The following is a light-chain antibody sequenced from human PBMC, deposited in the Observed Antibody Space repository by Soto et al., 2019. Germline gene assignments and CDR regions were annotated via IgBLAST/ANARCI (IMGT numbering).Light chain of an antibody. Sequence: DIQMTQSPSSLSASIGDRLIITCRTSQGVSTFLNWYRQKAGEAPRLLIYTASSLQSGVPSRFSGGGSGTEFTLTINSLQPEDFGTYFCHQRYSSPFTFGPGTRVDVK. CDR1: QGVSTF. V-gene: IGKV1-39*01. CDR3: HQRYSSPFT. J-gene: IGKJ3*01. CDR2: TAS.